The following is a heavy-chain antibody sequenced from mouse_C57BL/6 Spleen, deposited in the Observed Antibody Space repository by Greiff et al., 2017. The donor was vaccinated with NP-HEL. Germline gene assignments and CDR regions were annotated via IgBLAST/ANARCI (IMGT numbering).Heavy chain of an antibody. Sequence: QVQLQQPGAELVMPGASVKLSCKASGYTFTSYWMHWVKQRPGQGLEWIGEIDPSDSYTNYNQKFKGKSTLTVDKSSSTAYMQLSSLTSEDSAVYYCARRGINYAMDYWGQGTSVTVSS. CDR3: ARRGINYAMDY. J-gene: IGHJ4*01. V-gene: IGHV1-69*01. D-gene: IGHD2-4*01. CDR2: IDPSDSYT. CDR1: GYTFTSYW.